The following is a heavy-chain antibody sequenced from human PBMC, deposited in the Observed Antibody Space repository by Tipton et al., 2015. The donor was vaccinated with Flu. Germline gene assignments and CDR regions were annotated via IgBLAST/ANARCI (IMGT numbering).Heavy chain of an antibody. CDR1: GGSINSPDYY. V-gene: IGHV4-31*03. Sequence: TLSLTCTVSGGSINSPDYYWSWIRQHPEKGLEWIGYIHHSGSTYYNPSLKSRITISLDASKRQFSLGLSSLTVADTAVYFCASGNAGRAVAPGAHIFFDLWGHGTLVTVSS. CDR3: ASGNAGRAVAPGAHIFFDL. J-gene: IGHJ4*01. CDR2: IHHSGST. D-gene: IGHD2-2*01.